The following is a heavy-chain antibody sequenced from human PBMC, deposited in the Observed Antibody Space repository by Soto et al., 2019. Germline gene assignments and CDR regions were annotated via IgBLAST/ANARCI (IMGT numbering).Heavy chain of an antibody. Sequence: EVQLLDSGGGLVQPGGSLRLSCAASGFTFSNYAMSWVRQAPGKGLEWVSSISGSGSTTYYTDSVKGRFTISRDNSKSTLSLQMDSLRAEDTDIYYCEKTAAPRGAYYFDYWGQGTLLTVSS. V-gene: IGHV3-23*01. D-gene: IGHD2-2*01. J-gene: IGHJ4*02. CDR2: ISGSGSTT. CDR1: GFTFSNYA. CDR3: EKTAAPRGAYYFDY.